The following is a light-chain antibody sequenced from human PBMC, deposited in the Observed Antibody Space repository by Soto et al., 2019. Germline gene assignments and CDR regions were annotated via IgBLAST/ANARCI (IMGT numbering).Light chain of an antibody. CDR3: LQDYSSLT. Sequence: AIEMTQSPSSLSASVGDRVTITCRTSQGIGSDLAWYQQRPGKAPKLLIYAVSSLQNGVPSRFSGSGSGTDFTLTISSLQPEDFATYYCLQDYSSLTFGGGTKVETK. CDR1: QGIGSD. V-gene: IGKV1-6*01. CDR2: AVS. J-gene: IGKJ4*01.